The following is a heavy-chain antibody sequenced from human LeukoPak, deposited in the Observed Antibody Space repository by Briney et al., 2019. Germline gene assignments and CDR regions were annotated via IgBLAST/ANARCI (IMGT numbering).Heavy chain of an antibody. CDR1: GGSFSGHY. CDR2: INHSGST. CDR3: ARRYGSGSRFAHYYYYYYMDV. D-gene: IGHD3-10*01. V-gene: IGHV4-34*01. Sequence: SETLSLTCAVYGGSFSGHYWSWIRQPPGKWLEWIGEINHSGSTNYNPSLKSRVTISVDTSKKQFSLKLSSVTAADTAVYYCARRYGSGSRFAHYYYYYYMDVWGKGTTVTISS. J-gene: IGHJ6*03.